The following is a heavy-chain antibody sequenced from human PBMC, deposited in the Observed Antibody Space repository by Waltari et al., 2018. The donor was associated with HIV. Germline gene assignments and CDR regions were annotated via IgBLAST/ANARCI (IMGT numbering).Heavy chain of an antibody. V-gene: IGHV4-59*01. D-gene: IGHD6-19*01. CDR3: ARDLPGGSGRFDN. Sequence: QVQLQESGPGLVKPSENLSLTCTVSNGSIRSYYWTWIRQTPEKGLEWIGYIYYSGSTNYNPSLKSRVTISVDTSKNQFSLKLNSVTAADTAVYFCARDLPGGSGRFDNWGQGTLVTVSS. J-gene: IGHJ4*02. CDR1: NGSIRSYY. CDR2: IYYSGST.